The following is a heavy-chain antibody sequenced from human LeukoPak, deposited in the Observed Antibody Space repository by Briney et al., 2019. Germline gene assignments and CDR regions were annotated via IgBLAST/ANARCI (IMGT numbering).Heavy chain of an antibody. CDR2: MNQDGSEK. CDR3: ARDWVRSSCTD. CDR1: GLTFSSYW. Sequence: GGSLRLSCAASGLTFSSYWMSWVRQAPGKGLEWVANMNQDGSEKFYVDSVKGRFTISRDNAKNSLYLQMNSLRAEDTAVYYCARDWVRSSCTDWGQGTLVTVSS. V-gene: IGHV3-7*01. D-gene: IGHD6-13*01. J-gene: IGHJ4*02.